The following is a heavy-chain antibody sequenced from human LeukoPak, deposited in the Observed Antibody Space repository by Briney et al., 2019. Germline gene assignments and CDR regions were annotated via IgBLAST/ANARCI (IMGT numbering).Heavy chain of an antibody. CDR3: AKEEQWLPGDY. CDR2: ISGSGVST. J-gene: IGHJ4*02. CDR1: GFTFSTYA. V-gene: IGHV3-23*01. Sequence: GGSLRLSCAASGFTFSTYAMSWVRQAPGKGLEWASAISGSGVSTYYADSVKGRFTISRDNSKNTLYLQMNSLRAEDTAVYYCAKEEQWLPGDYWGQGTLVTASS. D-gene: IGHD6-19*01.